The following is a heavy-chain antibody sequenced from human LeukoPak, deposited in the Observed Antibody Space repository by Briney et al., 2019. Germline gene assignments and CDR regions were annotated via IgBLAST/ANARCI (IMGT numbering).Heavy chain of an antibody. CDR3: ARGGYYYDSSPPLFDY. CDR2: TYYRSKWYN. CDR1: GDSVSSNSAA. V-gene: IGHV6-1*01. Sequence: SQTLSLTGAISGDSVSSNSAAWNWIRQSPSRGPEWLGRTYYRSKWYNDYAVSVKSRITINPDTSKNQFSLQLNSVTPEDTAVYYCARGGYYYDSSPPLFDYWGQGTLVTVSS. D-gene: IGHD3-22*01. J-gene: IGHJ4*02.